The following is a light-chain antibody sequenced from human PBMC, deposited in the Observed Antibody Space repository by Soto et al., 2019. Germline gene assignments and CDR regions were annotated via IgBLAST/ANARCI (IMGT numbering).Light chain of an antibody. CDR3: QPSYTTPFS. J-gene: IGKJ3*01. Sequence: DIQMTQSPSSLSASVGDSVTITCRASQSISNYLNWYQQKPGKAPKLLFYAASSLQSGVPSRFSGSGSVTDFTLTILSLQPEDFATYCCQPSYTTPFSFGPVTKVDIK. CDR2: AAS. CDR1: QSISNY. V-gene: IGKV1-39*01.